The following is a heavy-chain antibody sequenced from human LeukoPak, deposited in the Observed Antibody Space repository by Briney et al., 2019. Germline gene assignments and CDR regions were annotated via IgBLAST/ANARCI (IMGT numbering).Heavy chain of an antibody. CDR3: ARLSTSCYFDY. Sequence: PSETLSLTCTVSGGSISSYYWSWIRQPPGKGLEWIGYIYYSGSTNYSPSLKSRVTISVDTSKNQFSLKLSSVTAADTAVYYCARLSTSCYFDYWGQGTLVTVSS. V-gene: IGHV4-59*12. CDR2: IYYSGST. D-gene: IGHD2-2*01. J-gene: IGHJ4*02. CDR1: GGSISSYY.